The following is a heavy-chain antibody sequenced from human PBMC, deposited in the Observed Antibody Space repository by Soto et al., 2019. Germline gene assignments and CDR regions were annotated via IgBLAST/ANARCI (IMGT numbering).Heavy chain of an antibody. CDR3: AKETALVSGIFTGPFAS. CDR2: ISYDGSHK. V-gene: IGHV3-30*18. J-gene: IGHJ4*02. Sequence: GGSLRLSCAASGFTFSSYGMHWVRQAPGKGLEWVAVISYDGSHKYYADSVKGRFTISRDNSKNTLCLPMNSLRAEDTAVYYCAKETALVSGIFTGPFASWGQGTMVTVCS. CDR1: GFTFSSYG. D-gene: IGHD3-9*01.